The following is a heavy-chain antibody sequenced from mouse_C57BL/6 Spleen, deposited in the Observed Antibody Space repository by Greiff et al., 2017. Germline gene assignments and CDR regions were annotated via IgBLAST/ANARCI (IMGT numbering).Heavy chain of an antibody. J-gene: IGHJ2*01. CDR3: ASAYYGSRYYFDY. V-gene: IGHV1-53*01. D-gene: IGHD1-1*01. Sequence: QVQLQQPGTELVKPGASVKLSCKASGYTFTSYWMHWVKQRPGQGLEWIGNINPSNGGPNYHEQFQSKATLTVDKSSSTAYMQLSSLTSEDSAVYYCASAYYGSRYYFDYWGQGTTLTVSS. CDR2: INPSNGGP. CDR1: GYTFTSYW.